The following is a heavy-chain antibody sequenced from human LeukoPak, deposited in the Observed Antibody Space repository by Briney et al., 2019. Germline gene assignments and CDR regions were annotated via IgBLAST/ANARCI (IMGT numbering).Heavy chain of an antibody. CDR3: ARDHVTIFGVEYGMDV. J-gene: IGHJ6*02. D-gene: IGHD3-3*01. CDR1: GYTFTGYY. V-gene: IGHV1-2*02. Sequence: ASVKVSCKASGYTFTGYYMHWVRQAPGQGLEWMGWINPNSDGTNYAQKFQGRVTMTRDMSISTAYMELSRLRSDDTAVYYCARDHVTIFGVEYGMDVWGQGTTVTVSS. CDR2: INPNSDGT.